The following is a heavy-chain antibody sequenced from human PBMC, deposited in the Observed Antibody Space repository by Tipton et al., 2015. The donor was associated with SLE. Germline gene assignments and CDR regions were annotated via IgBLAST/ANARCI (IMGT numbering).Heavy chain of an antibody. CDR1: GGSISSSSYY. CDR2: IYYSGST. J-gene: IGHJ3*02. Sequence: TLSLTCTVSGGSISSSSYYWGWIRQPPGKGLEWIGSIYYSGSTYYTPSLKSRVTISVDTSKNHFSLKLSSATAADTAVYYCASNSNAFDIWGQGTMVTVSS. D-gene: IGHD5-18*01. CDR3: ASNSNAFDI. V-gene: IGHV4-39*02.